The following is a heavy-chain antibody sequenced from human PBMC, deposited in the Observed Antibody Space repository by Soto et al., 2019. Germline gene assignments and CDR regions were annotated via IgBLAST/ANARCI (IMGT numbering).Heavy chain of an antibody. CDR2: ISSSSSTI. D-gene: IGHD3-10*01. CDR3: AREGGYYGSGSYSYYGIDV. Sequence: EVQLVESGGGLVQPGGSLRLSCAASGFTFSSYSMNWVRQAPGKGLEWVSYISSSSSTIYYADSVKGRFNISRDNAKNSLYLQMNSLRDEDTAVYYCAREGGYYGSGSYSYYGIDVWGQGTTVTVSS. CDR1: GFTFSSYS. V-gene: IGHV3-48*02. J-gene: IGHJ6*02.